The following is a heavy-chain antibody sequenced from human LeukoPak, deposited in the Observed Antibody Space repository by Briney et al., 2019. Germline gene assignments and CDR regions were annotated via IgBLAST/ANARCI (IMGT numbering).Heavy chain of an antibody. CDR2: ISSSSSYI. Sequence: ETLSLTCTVSGGSISSSSYYWGWIRQPPGKGLEWVSSISSSSSYIYYADTVKGRFTISRDNAKNSLYLQMNSLRAEDTAVYYCARDDVLAVAGFDYWGQGTPVTVSS. CDR3: ARDDVLAVAGFDY. J-gene: IGHJ4*02. D-gene: IGHD6-19*01. CDR1: GGSISSSS. V-gene: IGHV3-21*01.